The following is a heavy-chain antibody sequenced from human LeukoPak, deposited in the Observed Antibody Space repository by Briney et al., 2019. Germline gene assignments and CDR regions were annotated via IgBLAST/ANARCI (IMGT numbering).Heavy chain of an antibody. J-gene: IGHJ4*02. Sequence: GGSLRLSCAASGFTFSSYWMTWVRQAPGKGLEGVANINRDGSVKHYVDSVKGRFTIHRDNAKNTLHLQMNTQRAEDTAVYYCARPMTPVTNHFWDYWGQGTLVTVSS. CDR2: INRDGSVK. CDR1: GFTFSSYW. V-gene: IGHV3-7*01. CDR3: ARPMTPVTNHFWDY. D-gene: IGHD4-17*01.